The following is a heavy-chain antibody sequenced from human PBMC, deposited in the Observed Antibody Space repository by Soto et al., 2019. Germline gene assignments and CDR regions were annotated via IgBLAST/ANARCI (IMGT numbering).Heavy chain of an antibody. J-gene: IGHJ4*02. D-gene: IGHD3-16*02. CDR1: GFTFSSYT. V-gene: IGHV3-30-3*01. CDR3: ARDLKVLGELSSLTHLFDY. CDR2: VSYDGSNK. Sequence: QVQLVESGGGVVQPGRSLRLSCAASGFTFSSYTMHWVRQAPGKGLEWVAVVSYDGSNKYYADSVKGRFTISRDNSKNTLYLQMNSLRAEDTAVYYCARDLKVLGELSSLTHLFDYWGQGTLVTVSS.